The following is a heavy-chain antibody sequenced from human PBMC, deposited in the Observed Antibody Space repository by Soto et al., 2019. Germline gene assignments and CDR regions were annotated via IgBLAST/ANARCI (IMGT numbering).Heavy chain of an antibody. Sequence: GGSLRLSCAASGFTFSSYAMTWVRQSPGKGLEWVLGITGSGDYTYYADSVKGRFTISRDNSKNTLYLQMNILRAEDTAVYYCAKYYQVLIIEYFDYWGQGTLVTVSS. J-gene: IGHJ4*02. D-gene: IGHD3-3*01. CDR1: GFTFSSYA. CDR3: AKYYQVLIIEYFDY. CDR2: ITGSGDYT. V-gene: IGHV3-23*01.